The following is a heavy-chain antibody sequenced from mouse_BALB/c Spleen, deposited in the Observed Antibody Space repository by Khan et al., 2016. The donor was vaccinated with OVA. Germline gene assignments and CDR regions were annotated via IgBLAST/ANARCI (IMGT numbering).Heavy chain of an antibody. J-gene: IGHJ3*01. D-gene: IGHD3-3*01. CDR1: GYSITSDYA. Sequence: EVQLQESGPGLVKPSQSLSLTCTVTGYSITSDYAWNWIRQFPGNKLEWMGYINYSGSTSYTPSLKSRISITRDTSKTRFFLQLNSVTTEDTATYYCARGRAYWGQGTLVTVSA. CDR3: ARGRAY. CDR2: INYSGST. V-gene: IGHV3-2*02.